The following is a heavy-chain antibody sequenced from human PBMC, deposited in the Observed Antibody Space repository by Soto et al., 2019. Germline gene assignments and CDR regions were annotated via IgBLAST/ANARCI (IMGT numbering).Heavy chain of an antibody. D-gene: IGHD3-10*01. V-gene: IGHV4-39*01. Sequence: SETLSLTCTVSGGSISSSSYYWGWIRQPPGKGLEWIGSIYYSGSTYYNPSLKSRVTISVDTSKNQFSLKLSSVTAADTAVYYCARGGGHYASPYIWAQGPLVTVSS. CDR1: GGSISSSSYY. J-gene: IGHJ4*02. CDR2: IYYSGST. CDR3: ARGGGHYASPYI.